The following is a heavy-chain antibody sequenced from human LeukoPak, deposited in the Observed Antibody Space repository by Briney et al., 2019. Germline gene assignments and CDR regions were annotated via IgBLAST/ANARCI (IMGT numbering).Heavy chain of an antibody. Sequence: GGSLRLSCAASGFTFSSYSMNWVRQAPGKGLEWVSSISSSRSYIYYADSVKGRFTISRDNAKNSLYLQMNSLRAEDTAVYYCASMGRRGAFDIWGQGTMVTVSS. J-gene: IGHJ3*02. D-gene: IGHD1-26*01. CDR1: GFTFSSYS. CDR3: ASMGRRGAFDI. V-gene: IGHV3-21*01. CDR2: ISSSRSYI.